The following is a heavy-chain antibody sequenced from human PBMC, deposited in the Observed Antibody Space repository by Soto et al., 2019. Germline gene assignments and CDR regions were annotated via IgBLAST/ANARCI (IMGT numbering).Heavy chain of an antibody. D-gene: IGHD1-26*01. V-gene: IGHV3-48*02. Sequence: GGSLRLSCVASGFTFSSFSMNWVRQAPGKGLEWISYISSSTNTIYYADSVKGRFTISRDNAKNSLYLQMNSLRDEDTAVYYCARAKYSESYTYYYYGMDVWGQGTTVTV. CDR3: ARAKYSESYTYYYYGMDV. CDR1: GFTFSSFS. CDR2: ISSSTNTI. J-gene: IGHJ6*02.